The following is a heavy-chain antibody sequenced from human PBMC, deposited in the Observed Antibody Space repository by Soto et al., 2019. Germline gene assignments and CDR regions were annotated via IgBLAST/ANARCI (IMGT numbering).Heavy chain of an antibody. J-gene: IGHJ4*02. CDR2: IYYSGST. D-gene: IGHD2-2*01. V-gene: IGHV4-31*03. CDR1: GGSISSGGYY. Sequence: QVQLQESGPGLVKPSQTLSLTCTVSGGSISSGGYYWSWIRQHPGKGLEWIGYIYYSGSTYYNPSFKSRVTISVDTSKNQFSLKLSSVTAADTAVYYCASTGRYCSSTSCYRDPYFDYWGQGTLVTVSS. CDR3: ASTGRYCSSTSCYRDPYFDY.